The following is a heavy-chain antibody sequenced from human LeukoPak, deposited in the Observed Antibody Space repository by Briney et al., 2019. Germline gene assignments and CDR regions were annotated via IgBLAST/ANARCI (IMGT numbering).Heavy chain of an antibody. CDR3: AKDQKATYGSGSAEEGDY. J-gene: IGHJ4*02. CDR1: GFTFSSYA. Sequence: GGSLRLSCAASGFTFSSYAMSWVRQAPGKGLEWVSGISGSGGSTHHADSVKGRLTISRDNSNNTLYLQMNSLRAEDTAVYYCAKDQKATYGSGSAEEGDYWGQGTLVTVSS. V-gene: IGHV3-23*01. CDR2: ISGSGGST. D-gene: IGHD3-10*01.